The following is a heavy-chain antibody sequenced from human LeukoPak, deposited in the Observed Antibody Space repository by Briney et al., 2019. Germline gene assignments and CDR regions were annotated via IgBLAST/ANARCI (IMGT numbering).Heavy chain of an antibody. Sequence: GASVKVSCKASGYTFTSYGISWVRQAPGQGLEWMGWISAYNGSTNYAQKLQGRVTMTTDTSTSTAYMELRSLRSDDTAVYYCARSEGFLEWLLGYYFDYWGQGTLVTVSS. CDR3: ARSEGFLEWLLGYYFDY. CDR1: GYTFTSYG. J-gene: IGHJ4*02. D-gene: IGHD3-3*01. CDR2: ISAYNGST. V-gene: IGHV1-18*01.